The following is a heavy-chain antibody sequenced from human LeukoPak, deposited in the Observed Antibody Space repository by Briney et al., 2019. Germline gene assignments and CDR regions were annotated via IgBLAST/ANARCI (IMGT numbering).Heavy chain of an antibody. Sequence: SETLSLTCTVSGGSISSSSYYWDWIRQPPGKGLEWIGSLYYSGSTYYNPSLKSRVTISVDTSKNQFSLRLSSVTAADTAVFYCARRSYYDSSAIFDYWGQGTLVTVSS. V-gene: IGHV4-39*01. D-gene: IGHD3-22*01. CDR3: ARRSYYDSSAIFDY. J-gene: IGHJ4*02. CDR2: LYYSGST. CDR1: GGSISSSSYY.